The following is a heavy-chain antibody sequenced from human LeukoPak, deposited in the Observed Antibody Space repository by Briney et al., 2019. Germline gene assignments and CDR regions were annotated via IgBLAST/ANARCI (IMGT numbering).Heavy chain of an antibody. J-gene: IGHJ4*02. Sequence: GGSLRLSCEASGLSFRSYGMHWIRQAPGKGLEWLSYISSSGTTIYYTDSVKGRFTISRDNAKNSLYLQMNSLRAEDTAVYYCARGIRQYAKSYFDYWGQGTLVTVSS. V-gene: IGHV3-48*04. CDR3: ARGIRQYAKSYFDY. CDR1: GLSFRSYG. D-gene: IGHD4-11*01. CDR2: ISSSGTTI.